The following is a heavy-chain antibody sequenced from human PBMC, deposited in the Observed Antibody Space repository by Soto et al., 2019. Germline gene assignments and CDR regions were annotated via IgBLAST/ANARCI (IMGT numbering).Heavy chain of an antibody. J-gene: IGHJ6*02. V-gene: IGHV1-2*02. CDR2: INPNSGGT. CDR3: ARVFGATGYYYYYYGMEV. Sequence: ASVKVSCKASGYTFTGYYMHWVRQAPGQGLEWMGWINPNSGGTNYAQKFQGRVTMTRETSISTAYMELSRLRSDDTAVYYCARVFGATGYYYYYYGMEVWGQGTTVTVSS. D-gene: IGHD2-21*01. CDR1: GYTFTGYY.